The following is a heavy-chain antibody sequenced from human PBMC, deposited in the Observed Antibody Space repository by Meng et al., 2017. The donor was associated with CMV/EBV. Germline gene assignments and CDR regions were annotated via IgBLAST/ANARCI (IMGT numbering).Heavy chain of an antibody. V-gene: IGHV1-2*02. CDR1: GYTFTGYY. CDR2: INPNSGGT. D-gene: IGHD3-10*01. J-gene: IGHJ4*02. CDR3: ASFGYYGSGSYHSY. Sequence: ASVKVSCKASGYTFTGYYMHWVRQAPGQGLEWMGWINPNSGGTNYAQKFQGRVTMTRDTSISTAYMELSSLRSDDTAVYYCASFGYYGSGSYHSYWGQGTLVTVSS.